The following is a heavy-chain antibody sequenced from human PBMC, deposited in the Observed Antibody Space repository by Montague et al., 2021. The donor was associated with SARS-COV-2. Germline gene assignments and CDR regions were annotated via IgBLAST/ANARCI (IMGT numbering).Heavy chain of an antibody. CDR2: INHSGNT. CDR1: GGSLSGYY. CDR3: ARGADNDFWSGYLRYKWFDP. D-gene: IGHD3-3*01. V-gene: IGHV4-34*01. J-gene: IGHJ5*02. Sequence: SETRSLTCAVYGGSLSGYYWAWIRQTPGKGLEWIGEINHSGNTNYNPSLKSRLTISVDTTKKQFSLKLSSVTTADTAVYYRARGADNDFWSGYLRYKWFDPWGLGTPDTVSS.